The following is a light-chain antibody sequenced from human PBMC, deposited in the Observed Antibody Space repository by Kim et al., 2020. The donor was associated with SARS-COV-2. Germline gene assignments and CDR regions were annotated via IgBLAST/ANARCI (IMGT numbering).Light chain of an antibody. CDR1: SSNIGAAYH. CDR2: ANS. Sequence: RVTSSCTGSSSNIGAAYHVHWYQQFPGTAPKLLIYANSIRPSGVPERFSGSKSDTSASMAITGLQAEDEANYYCHSYDSSLSDVVFGGGTQLTVL. CDR3: HSYDSSLSDVV. J-gene: IGLJ2*01. V-gene: IGLV1-40*01.